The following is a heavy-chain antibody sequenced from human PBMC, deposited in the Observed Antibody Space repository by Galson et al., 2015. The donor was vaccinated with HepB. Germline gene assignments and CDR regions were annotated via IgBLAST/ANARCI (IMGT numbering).Heavy chain of an antibody. D-gene: IGHD3-22*01. CDR2: ISGSGGST. Sequence: SLRLSCAASGFTFSSYAMSWVRQAPGKGLEWVSAISGSGGSTYYADSVKGRFTISRDNSKNTLYLQMNSLRAEDTAVYYCAKNHYYDSSGYYGRSGYYFDYWGQGTLVTVSS. CDR1: GFTFSSYA. CDR3: AKNHYYDSSGYYGRSGYYFDY. V-gene: IGHV3-23*01. J-gene: IGHJ4*02.